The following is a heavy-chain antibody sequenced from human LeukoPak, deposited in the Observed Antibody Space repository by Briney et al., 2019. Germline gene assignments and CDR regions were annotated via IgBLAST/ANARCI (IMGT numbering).Heavy chain of an antibody. Sequence: PGGSLRLSCAASGFTFSSYGMHWVRQAPGKGLEWVAVIGYDGSNKYYADSVKGRFTISRDNSKNTLYLQMNSLRAEDTAVYYCAKDGPDYYDRAFDIWGQGTMVTVSS. CDR1: GFTFSSYG. J-gene: IGHJ3*02. CDR3: AKDGPDYYDRAFDI. CDR2: IGYDGSNK. D-gene: IGHD3-22*01. V-gene: IGHV3-33*06.